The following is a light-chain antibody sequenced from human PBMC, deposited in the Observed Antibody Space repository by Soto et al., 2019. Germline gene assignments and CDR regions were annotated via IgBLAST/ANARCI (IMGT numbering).Light chain of an antibody. Sequence: DIVMTQSPLSLPVTPGEPASISCRSSQNLLQSNGHNYVSWYLQKPGQSPQLLIYVDSSRASGVPDRFSASGSGTDFTLKITRVEAEDVGIYYCMQTVLIPVTFGQGTRLEIK. CDR1: QNLLQSNGHNY. CDR3: MQTVLIPVT. CDR2: VDS. J-gene: IGKJ5*01. V-gene: IGKV2-28*01.